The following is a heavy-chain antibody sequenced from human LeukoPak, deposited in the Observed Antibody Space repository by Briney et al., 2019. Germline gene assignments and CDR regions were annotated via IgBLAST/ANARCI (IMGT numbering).Heavy chain of an antibody. J-gene: IGHJ4*02. V-gene: IGHV3-23*01. CDR2: ISGSGGST. Sequence: GGSLRLSCAASGFTFSIYAMSWVRQAPGKGLEWVSAISGSGGSTYYADSVKGRFTISRDNSKNTLYLQMNSLRAEDTAVYYCAKSRTIVVIPAAYDYWGQGTLVTVSS. CDR1: GFTFSIYA. CDR3: AKSRTIVVIPAAYDY. D-gene: IGHD2-2*01.